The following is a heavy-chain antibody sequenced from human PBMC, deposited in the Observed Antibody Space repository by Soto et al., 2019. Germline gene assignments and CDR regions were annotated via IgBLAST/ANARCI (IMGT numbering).Heavy chain of an antibody. Sequence: DVQLVESGGGLVQPGRSLRLSCAASGFTFDDYAMHWVRQVPGKGLEWVSGINWNSGSIGYGDSVKGRFAISRDNAKNSLHLQMNSLSAADTAFYYCVKDESINWYSGHFRHWGQGTLVTVSS. J-gene: IGHJ1*01. CDR3: VKDESINWYSGHFRH. CDR1: GFTFDDYA. CDR2: INWNSGSI. V-gene: IGHV3-9*01. D-gene: IGHD6-13*01.